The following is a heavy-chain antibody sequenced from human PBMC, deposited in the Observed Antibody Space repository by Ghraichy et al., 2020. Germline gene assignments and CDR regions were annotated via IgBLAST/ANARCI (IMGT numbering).Heavy chain of an antibody. D-gene: IGHD4-17*01. CDR3: ARLDYGDYLLFDY. Sequence: GGSLRLSCAASGFNFRSYSMNWVRQAPGKGLEWVSYISSSSSTIYYADSVKGRFTISRDNAKNSLYLQMNSLRDEDTAVYYCARLDYGDYLLFDYWGQGTLVTVSS. CDR2: ISSSSSTI. CDR1: GFNFRSYS. J-gene: IGHJ4*02. V-gene: IGHV3-48*02.